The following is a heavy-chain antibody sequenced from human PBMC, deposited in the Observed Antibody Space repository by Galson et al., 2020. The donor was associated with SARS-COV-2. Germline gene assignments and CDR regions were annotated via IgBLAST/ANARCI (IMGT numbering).Heavy chain of an antibody. D-gene: IGHD3-10*01. CDR2: ISHTGNSI. Sequence: GGSLRLSCAASGFTFSPYAMGWVRQAPGKGLESVSAISHTGNSIYYADSVRRRFSIPRDNSKNTVSLQLSSLRAEDTAIYYCASCAKYGSEKFYFDHWGQGTLVAVAS. V-gene: IGHV3-23*01. J-gene: IGHJ4*02. CDR3: ASCAKYGSEKFYFDH. CDR1: GFTFSPYA.